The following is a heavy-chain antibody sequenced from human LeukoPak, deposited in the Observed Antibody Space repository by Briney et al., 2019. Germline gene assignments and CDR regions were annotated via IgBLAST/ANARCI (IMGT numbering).Heavy chain of an antibody. CDR1: GFTFSSYS. V-gene: IGHV3-21*01. J-gene: IGHJ3*02. CDR3: AVYRVPRTYDAFDI. CDR2: ISSSSSYI. Sequence: GGSLRLSCAASGFTFSSYSMNWVRQAPGQGLEWVSSISSSSSYIYYADSVKGRFTISRDNAKSSLYLQMNSLRAEDTAVYYCAVYRVPRTYDAFDIWGQGTMVTVSS. D-gene: IGHD2-2*02.